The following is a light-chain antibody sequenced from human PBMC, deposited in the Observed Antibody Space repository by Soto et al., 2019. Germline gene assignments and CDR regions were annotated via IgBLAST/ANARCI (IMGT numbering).Light chain of an antibody. CDR1: QSISSH. CDR2: AAS. Sequence: DIQMTQSPSSLSASVGDRVTITCRASQSISSHLNWYQQKPGKAPKLLIYAASSLQSGVPSRFSGSASGTDFTLAISSLQPEDFAAYYCQQSYSTPRTFGQGTKVDIK. J-gene: IGKJ1*01. V-gene: IGKV1-39*01. CDR3: QQSYSTPRT.